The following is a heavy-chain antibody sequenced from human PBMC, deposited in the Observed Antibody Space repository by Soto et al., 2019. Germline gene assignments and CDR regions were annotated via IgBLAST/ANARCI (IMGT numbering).Heavy chain of an antibody. Sequence: PGGSLRLSCAASGFTFSSYAMSWVRQAPGKGLEWVSAISGSGGSTYYADSVKGRFTISRDNSKNTLYLQMNSLRAEDTAVYYCAKDLGASSSPLLYYFDYWGQGTLVTVSS. V-gene: IGHV3-23*01. D-gene: IGHD6-13*01. CDR3: AKDLGASSSPLLYYFDY. CDR2: ISGSGGST. J-gene: IGHJ4*02. CDR1: GFTFSSYA.